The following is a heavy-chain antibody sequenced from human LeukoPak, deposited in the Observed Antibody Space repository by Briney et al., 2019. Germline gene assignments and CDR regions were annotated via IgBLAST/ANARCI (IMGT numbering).Heavy chain of an antibody. CDR2: INHSGST. V-gene: IGHV4-39*07. J-gene: IGHJ3*02. Sequence: SETLSLTCTVSGGSISSGGYYWSWIRQPPGKGLEWIGEINHSGSTNYNPSLKSRVTISVDTSKNQFSLKLSSVTAADTAVYYCARLKEAVYDAFDIWGQGTMVTVSS. CDR3: ARLKEAVYDAFDI. CDR1: GGSISSGGYY. D-gene: IGHD6-19*01.